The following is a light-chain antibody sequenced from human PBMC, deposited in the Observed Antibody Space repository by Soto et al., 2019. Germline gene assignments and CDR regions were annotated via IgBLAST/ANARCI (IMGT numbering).Light chain of an antibody. CDR1: SSNIGAGYD. J-gene: IGLJ3*02. Sequence: QAVVTQPPSVSGAPGQGVTISCAGTSSNIGAGYDVHWYQQVPGTAPKLLIYTNSNRPSGVPDRFSGSKSGTSASLAITGIQAADEADYSCQSYDSSLSALVFGGGTQLTVL. CDR2: TNS. V-gene: IGLV1-40*01. CDR3: QSYDSSLSALV.